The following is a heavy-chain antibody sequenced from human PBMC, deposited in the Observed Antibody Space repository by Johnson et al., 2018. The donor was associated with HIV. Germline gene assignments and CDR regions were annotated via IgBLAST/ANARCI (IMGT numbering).Heavy chain of an antibody. CDR2: ISSSGSTI. Sequence: QVQLVESGGGLVKPGGSLRLSCAASGFTFSDYYMSWIRQAPGKGLEWVSYISSSGSTIYYADSVKGRFTISRDNAKNSLYLQMSSLRADDTAIYYCAKDEEGYSSAWSAGTAFDIWGQGTMVTVSS. V-gene: IGHV3-11*04. CDR3: AKDEEGYSSAWSAGTAFDI. D-gene: IGHD6-13*01. J-gene: IGHJ3*02. CDR1: GFTFSDYY.